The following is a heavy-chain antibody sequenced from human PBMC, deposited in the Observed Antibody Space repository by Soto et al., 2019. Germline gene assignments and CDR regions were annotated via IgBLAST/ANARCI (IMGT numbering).Heavy chain of an antibody. CDR3: ARGGPEPLDY. CDR1: GGSISGGGYS. V-gene: IGHV4-30-2*01. J-gene: IGHJ4*02. CDR2: IYHSGST. D-gene: IGHD2-15*01. Sequence: SETLSLTCAVSGGSISGGGYSWSWIRQPPGKGLEWIGYIYHSGSTYYNPSLKSRVTISVDRSKNQFSLKLSSVTAADTAVYYCARGGPEPLDYWGQGTLVTVSS.